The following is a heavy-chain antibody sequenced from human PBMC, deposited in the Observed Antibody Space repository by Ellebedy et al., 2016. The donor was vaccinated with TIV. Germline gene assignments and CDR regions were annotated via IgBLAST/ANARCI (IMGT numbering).Heavy chain of an antibody. V-gene: IGHV3-72*01. J-gene: IGHJ6*02. CDR1: GFTFSDHY. Sequence: PGGSLRLSCSASGFTFSDHYMEWVRQAPGKGLEWISFIRSKAFGGTTEYAASVRDRFTISRDDSKNSLYLQMNSLKTEDTAVYYCARQTSMVPDCGGVCHGYYGMDVWGQGTTVTVSS. D-gene: IGHD2-21*02. CDR3: ARQTSMVPDCGGVCHGYYGMDV. CDR2: IRSKAFGGTT.